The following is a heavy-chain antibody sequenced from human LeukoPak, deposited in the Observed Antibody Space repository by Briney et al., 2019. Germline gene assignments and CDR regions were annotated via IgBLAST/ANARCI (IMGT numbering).Heavy chain of an antibody. V-gene: IGHV4-34*01. CDR3: ARGQVPAARGYNWFDP. Sequence: SETLSLTCAVYGWSFNDYYWNWIRQPPGMGLEWIGEVNARGDTNYNPSPKSRVTISVDTSKNQFSLRLTSMIAADTAVYYCARGQVPAARGYNWFDPWGQGTLVTVSS. D-gene: IGHD2-2*01. J-gene: IGHJ5*02. CDR1: GWSFNDYY. CDR2: VNARGDT.